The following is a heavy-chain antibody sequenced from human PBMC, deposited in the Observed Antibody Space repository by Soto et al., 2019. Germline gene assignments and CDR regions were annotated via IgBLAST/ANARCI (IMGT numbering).Heavy chain of an antibody. Sequence: QVQLQESGPGLVKSSQTMSLTCTVSGVSLRRGDHFWMGIPPPRGKGLEWIGHIYYSGRPYYNPPLKCRVTTSVDTSKNQFSLKLSSATAADTAVYYCACERGVTTSDWGQGTLVTVSS. CDR2: IYYSGRP. V-gene: IGHV4-30-4*01. CDR1: GVSLRRGDHF. CDR3: ACERGVTTSD. D-gene: IGHD4-17*01. J-gene: IGHJ4*02.